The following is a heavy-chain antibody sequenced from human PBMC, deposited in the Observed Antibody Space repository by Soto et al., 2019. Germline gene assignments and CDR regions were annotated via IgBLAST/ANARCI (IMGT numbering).Heavy chain of an antibody. V-gene: IGHV4-31*03. Sequence: QVQLQESGPGLVKPSQTLSLTCTVSGGSISSGGYYWSWIRQHPGKGLEWIGYIYYSGSTYYNPSLKSRVTISVDTSKNQFSLKLSSVTAADTAVYYCARGVRDYCFSSSKCYYYYGMDVWGQGTTVTVSS. J-gene: IGHJ6*02. CDR2: IYYSGST. D-gene: IGHD6-6*01. CDR3: ARGVRDYCFSSSKCYYYYGMDV. CDR1: GGSISSGGYY.